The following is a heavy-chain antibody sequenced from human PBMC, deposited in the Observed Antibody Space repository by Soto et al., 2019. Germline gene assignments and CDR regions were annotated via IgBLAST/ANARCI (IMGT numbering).Heavy chain of an antibody. D-gene: IGHD5-18*01. J-gene: IGHJ4*02. CDR3: DTLQHY. Sequence: QVQLVQSGAEVKNPGSSVKVSCKASGGTFSRYAISWVRQATGQGLEWIGVIIPIFGTANYAQKFPCRVTITADESTITAYMERRSLSYEATALYYRDTLQHYWFQGTLGTVSS. CDR1: GGTFSRYA. CDR2: IIPIFGTA. V-gene: IGHV1-69*01.